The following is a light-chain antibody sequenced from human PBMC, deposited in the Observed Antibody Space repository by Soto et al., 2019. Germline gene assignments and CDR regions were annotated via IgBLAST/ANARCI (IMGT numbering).Light chain of an antibody. CDR3: QQYSSSPET. J-gene: IGKJ1*01. CDR1: QSVGSSY. V-gene: IGKV3-20*01. Sequence: EIVLTQSPGTLSLSPGERATLSCRASQSVGSSYLAWYQQKAGQSPRLLIYAASTRAAGIPDRFSGGGSGTDFTLTISRLEPEDFAVYYCQQYSSSPETFGQGTKVDIK. CDR2: AAS.